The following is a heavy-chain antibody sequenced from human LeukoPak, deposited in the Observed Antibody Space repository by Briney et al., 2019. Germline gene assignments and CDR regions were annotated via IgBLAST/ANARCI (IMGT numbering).Heavy chain of an antibody. CDR1: GGTFSSYA. D-gene: IGHD5-12*01. V-gene: IGHV1-69*05. Sequence: GASVKVSCKASGGTFSSYAISWVRQAPGQELEWMGGIIPIFGTANYAQKFQGRVTITTDESTSTAYMELSSLRSEDTAVYYCARDRDTTIHWFDPWGQGTLVTVSS. J-gene: IGHJ5*02. CDR2: IIPIFGTA. CDR3: ARDRDTTIHWFDP.